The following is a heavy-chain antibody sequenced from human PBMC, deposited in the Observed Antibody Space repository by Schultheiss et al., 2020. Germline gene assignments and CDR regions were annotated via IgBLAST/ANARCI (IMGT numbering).Heavy chain of an antibody. CDR2: INPSGGST. D-gene: IGHD2-2*01. Sequence: ASVKVSCKASGYTFTGYYMHWVRQAPGQGLEWMGIINPSGGSTSYAQKFQGRVTMTRDTSTSTVYMELSSLRSEDTAVYYCARDCSSTSCYETFDYWGQGTLVTVSS. J-gene: IGHJ4*02. V-gene: IGHV1-46*01. CDR1: GYTFTGYY. CDR3: ARDCSSTSCYETFDY.